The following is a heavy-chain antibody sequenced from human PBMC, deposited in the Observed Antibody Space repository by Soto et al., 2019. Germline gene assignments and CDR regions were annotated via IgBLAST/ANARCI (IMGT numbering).Heavy chain of an antibody. J-gene: IGHJ6*02. D-gene: IGHD2-15*01. V-gene: IGHV4-61*01. Sequence: QVQLQESGPGLVRSSETLSLTCTVSSGSVSSGSYYWTWIRQPPGKGLEWIGYIYYSGSTNYNPSLKSRLTISLDTSNNQFSLKLNSVTAADTAVYFCARDASPHGGNPYYYYGMDVWGQGTTVTVSS. CDR1: SGSVSSGSYY. CDR2: IYYSGST. CDR3: ARDASPHGGNPYYYYGMDV.